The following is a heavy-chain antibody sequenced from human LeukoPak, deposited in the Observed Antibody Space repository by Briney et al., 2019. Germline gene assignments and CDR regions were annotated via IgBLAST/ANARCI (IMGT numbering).Heavy chain of an antibody. J-gene: IGHJ2*01. CDR3: ARDFNHWYFDL. CDR1: GFTFSRYS. V-gene: IGHV3-21*04. D-gene: IGHD1-14*01. CDR2: ISSGSSFM. Sequence: GGSLRLSCAASGFTFSRYSMNWVRQAPGKGLEWVSSISSGSSFMYYADSVKGRFTISRDNAKNSLYLQMNSLRAKDTAVYYCARDFNHWYFDLWGRGTLVTVSS.